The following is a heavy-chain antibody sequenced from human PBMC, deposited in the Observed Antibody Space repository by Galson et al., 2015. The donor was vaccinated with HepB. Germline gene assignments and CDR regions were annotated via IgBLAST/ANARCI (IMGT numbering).Heavy chain of an antibody. V-gene: IGHV3-53*01. Sequence: SLRLSCAASGFTVSSNYMTWVRQAPGKGLEWVSVIYSGDSTYYADSVKGRFTISRDNYKSTLYLQMNSLRAEDTAVYYCARKSTLYGHFAYWGQGTLVTVSS. J-gene: IGHJ4*02. D-gene: IGHD4-17*01. CDR1: GFTVSSNY. CDR3: ARKSTLYGHFAY. CDR2: IYSGDST.